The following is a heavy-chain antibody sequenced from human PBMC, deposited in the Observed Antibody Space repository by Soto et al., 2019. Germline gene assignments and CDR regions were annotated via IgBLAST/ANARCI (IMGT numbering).Heavy chain of an antibody. CDR2: IHYSGST. CDR1: GGSISSYY. D-gene: IGHD2-15*01. CDR3: ARAAHPSDYCSGGSCYSGAFDI. J-gene: IGHJ3*02. Sequence: SETLSLTCTVSGGSISSYYWSWIRQPPGKGLDWIGYIHYSGSTNYNPSLKSRVTISVDTSKNQFSLKLSSVTAADTAVYYCARAAHPSDYCSGGSCYSGAFDIWGQGTMVTV. V-gene: IGHV4-59*01.